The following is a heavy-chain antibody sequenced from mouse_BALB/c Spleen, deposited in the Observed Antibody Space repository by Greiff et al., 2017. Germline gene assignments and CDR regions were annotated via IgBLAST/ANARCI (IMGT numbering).Heavy chain of an antibody. J-gene: IGHJ4*01. D-gene: IGHD2-4*01. CDR2: INPSSGYT. Sequence: VQLQESGAELARPGASVKMSCKASGYTFTSYTMHWVKQRPGQGLEWIGYINPSSGYTNYNQKFKDKATLTADKSSSTAYMQLSSLTSEDSAVYYCARGLRGYYAMDYWGQGTSVTVSS. V-gene: IGHV1-4*01. CDR3: ARGLRGYYAMDY. CDR1: GYTFTSYT.